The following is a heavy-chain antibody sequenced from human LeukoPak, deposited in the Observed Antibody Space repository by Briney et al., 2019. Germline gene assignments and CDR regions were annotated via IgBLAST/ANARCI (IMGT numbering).Heavy chain of an antibody. D-gene: IGHD5-18*01. CDR2: IYYSGST. CDR1: GGSISSGYYY. V-gene: IGHV4-39*07. Sequence: SETLSLTCTVSGGSISSGYYYWGWIRQTPGKGLEWIGNIYYSGSTYYNPSLKSRVTISRDTSKNQFSLKLSSVTAADTAVYYCARDKDTAMALDWFDPWGQGTLVTVSS. CDR3: ARDKDTAMALDWFDP. J-gene: IGHJ5*02.